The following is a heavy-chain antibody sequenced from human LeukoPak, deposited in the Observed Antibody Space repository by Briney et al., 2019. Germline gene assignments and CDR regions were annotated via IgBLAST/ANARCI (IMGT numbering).Heavy chain of an antibody. D-gene: IGHD1-14*01. J-gene: IGHJ4*02. CDR1: GGSISSGDYY. V-gene: IGHV4-39*01. CDR3: ARHFDHPTAYFDS. Sequence: PSETLCLTCTVTGGSISSGDYYWSRLRQPPGKGLEWIASIYSGGMTFYSPSLKSRLTISADTSRNHFSLRLSSVTAADTALYFCARHFDHPTAYFDSWGQGSLVTVSS. CDR2: IYSGGMT.